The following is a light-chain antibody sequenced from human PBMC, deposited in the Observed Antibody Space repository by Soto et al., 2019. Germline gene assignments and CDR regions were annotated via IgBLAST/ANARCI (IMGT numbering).Light chain of an antibody. Sequence: DIQMTQSASTLSASVGDRVTITCRASQRISSWLAWYQQKPGKAPKLLIYDASSLESGVPSRFSGSGSGTEFTLTISSLQPDDFATYYCQQYNSYPWTFGQGTKVEIK. CDR2: DAS. V-gene: IGKV1-5*01. CDR3: QQYNSYPWT. J-gene: IGKJ1*01. CDR1: QRISSW.